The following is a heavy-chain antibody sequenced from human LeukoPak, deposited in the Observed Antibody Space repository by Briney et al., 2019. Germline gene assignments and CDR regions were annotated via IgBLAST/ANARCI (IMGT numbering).Heavy chain of an antibody. CDR3: AKVGYYDFWSGYRLYGMDV. D-gene: IGHD3-3*01. CDR2: ISGSGGST. V-gene: IGHV3-23*01. Sequence: PGGSLRLSCAASGFTFSSYAMSWVRQAPGKGLEWVSAISGSGGSTYYADSVKGRFTISRDNSKNTLYLQMNSLRAEDTAVHYCAKVGYYDFWSGYRLYGMDVWGQGTTVTVSS. J-gene: IGHJ6*02. CDR1: GFTFSSYA.